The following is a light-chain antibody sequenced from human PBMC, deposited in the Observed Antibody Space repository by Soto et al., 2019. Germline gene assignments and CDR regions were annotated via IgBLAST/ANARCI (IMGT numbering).Light chain of an antibody. CDR3: QKYSGVPVT. J-gene: IGKJ5*01. CDR2: SAS. V-gene: IGKV1-27*01. CDR1: PDINKY. Sequence: IQMTQSPSSLSASVGDRVTITCRASPDINKYLAWYQQRPGTVPKLLIYSASTLKSGVPSRFSGSRSGTDFTLTISSLQPEDVATYYCQKYSGVPVTFGQGTRLEIK.